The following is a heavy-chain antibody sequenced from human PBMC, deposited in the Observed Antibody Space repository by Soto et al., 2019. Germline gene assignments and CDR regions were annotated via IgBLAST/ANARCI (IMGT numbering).Heavy chain of an antibody. Sequence: PGGSLRLSCAASGFTFSSYGMHWVRQAPGKGLEWVAVIWYDGSNKYYADSVKGRFTISRDNSKNTLYLQMNSLRAEDTAVYYCARSRGYSSSWYFPYFDYWGQGTLVTVSS. CDR3: ARSRGYSSSWYFPYFDY. CDR1: GFTFSSYG. D-gene: IGHD6-13*01. J-gene: IGHJ4*02. V-gene: IGHV3-33*01. CDR2: IWYDGSNK.